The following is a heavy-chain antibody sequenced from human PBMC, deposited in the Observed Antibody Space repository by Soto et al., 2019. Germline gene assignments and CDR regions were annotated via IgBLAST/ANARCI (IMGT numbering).Heavy chain of an antibody. Sequence: SETLSLTCAVYGGSLNGYYWGWIRQPPGKGLEWVGEISHGGTTNFNPSLESRVTILVDTSKNQFSLRLSSVTAADSAVYYCARVHYYYDSVNYRYHYYGMDVWGQGTTVTVSS. J-gene: IGHJ6*02. CDR2: ISHGGTT. D-gene: IGHD3-10*01. CDR1: GGSLNGYY. CDR3: ARVHYYYDSVNYRYHYYGMDV. V-gene: IGHV4-34*01.